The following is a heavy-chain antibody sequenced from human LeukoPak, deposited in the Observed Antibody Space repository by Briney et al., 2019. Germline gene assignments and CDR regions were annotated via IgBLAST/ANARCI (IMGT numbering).Heavy chain of an antibody. Sequence: GGSLRLSCAASGFTFSSYWMSWVRQAPGKGLEWVANIKQDGSEKYYVDSVKGRFTISRDNAKNSLYLQMNSLRAEDTAVYYCARELGEHSYGPTSLYWGQGTLVTVSS. CDR2: IKQDGSEK. CDR3: ARELGEHSYGPTSLY. V-gene: IGHV3-7*01. J-gene: IGHJ4*02. CDR1: GFTFSSYW. D-gene: IGHD5-18*01.